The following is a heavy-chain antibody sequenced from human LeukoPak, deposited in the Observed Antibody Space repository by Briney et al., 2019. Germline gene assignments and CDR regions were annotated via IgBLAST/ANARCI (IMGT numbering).Heavy chain of an antibody. D-gene: IGHD5-24*01. J-gene: IGHJ4*02. CDR2: ISGSGGST. CDR3: AKGQGGYNWYYFDY. V-gene: IGHV3-23*01. Sequence: GGSLRLSCAASGFTFSSYAMSWVRQAPVKGLEWVSAISGSGGSTYYADSVKGRFTISRDNSKNTLYLQMNSLRAEDTAVYYCAKGQGGYNWYYFDYWGQGTLVTVSS. CDR1: GFTFSSYA.